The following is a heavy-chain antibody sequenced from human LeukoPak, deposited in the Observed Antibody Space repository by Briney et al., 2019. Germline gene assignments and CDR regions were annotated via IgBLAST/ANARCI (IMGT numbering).Heavy chain of an antibody. J-gene: IGHJ4*02. CDR1: GFTSSSYA. Sequence: GGSLRLSCAASGFTSSSYAMSWVRQAPGKGLEWVSAISGSGGSTYYADSVKGRFTISRDNSKNTLYLQMNSLRAEDTAVYYCAKGAKSSGWYFGHSDYWGQGTLVTVSS. CDR3: AKGAKSSGWYFGHSDY. V-gene: IGHV3-23*01. CDR2: ISGSGGST. D-gene: IGHD6-19*01.